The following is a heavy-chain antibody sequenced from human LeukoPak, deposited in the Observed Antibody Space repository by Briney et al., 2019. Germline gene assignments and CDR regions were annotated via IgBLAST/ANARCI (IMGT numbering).Heavy chain of an antibody. CDR3: ARDRSGGTTSHLDY. CDR1: GFAFSGYW. CDR2: INQDGSET. V-gene: IGHV3-7*01. Sequence: PGGSLRLSCAASGFAFSGYWMSWVRQAPGKGLEWVANINQDGSETYYVDSVKGRFTISRDNTKNSLYLQMNSLRAEDTAVYYCARDRSGGTTSHLDYWGQGTLVTVSS. J-gene: IGHJ4*02. D-gene: IGHD1-7*01.